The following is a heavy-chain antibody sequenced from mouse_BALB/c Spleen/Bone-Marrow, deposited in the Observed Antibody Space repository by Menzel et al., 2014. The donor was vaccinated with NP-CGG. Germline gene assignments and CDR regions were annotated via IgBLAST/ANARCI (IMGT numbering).Heavy chain of an antibody. V-gene: IGHV1-4*01. Sequence: VNLVESGAELARPGASVKMSCKASGYTFTSYTMHWVKQRPGQGLEWIGYINPSSGYTNYNQKFKDKATLTADKSSSTAYMQLSSPTSEDSAVYYCARRYYGSTFDYWGQGTTLTVSS. D-gene: IGHD1-1*01. J-gene: IGHJ2*01. CDR1: GYTFTSYT. CDR2: INPSSGYT. CDR3: ARRYYGSTFDY.